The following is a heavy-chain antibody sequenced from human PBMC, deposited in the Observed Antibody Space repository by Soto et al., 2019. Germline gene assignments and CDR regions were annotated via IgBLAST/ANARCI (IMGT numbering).Heavy chain of an antibody. V-gene: IGHV4-61*01. CDR2: IFYNGTA. CDR3: ERIGGWYDIDF. J-gene: IGHJ4*02. Sequence: SETLSLTCSVSGGSVSSGSFHWSWIRQPPGKGLQFIGSIFYNGTANYSPSLKNRVSISIDTSQSQFFLQLISVAAADTAVYYCERIGGWYDIDFWGQGSLVTVSS. CDR1: GGSVSSGSFH. D-gene: IGHD6-19*01.